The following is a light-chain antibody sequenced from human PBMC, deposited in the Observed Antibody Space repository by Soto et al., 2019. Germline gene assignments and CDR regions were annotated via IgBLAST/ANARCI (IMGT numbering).Light chain of an antibody. J-gene: IGLJ2*01. Sequence: QSALTQPPSASGSPGQSVTISCTGTSSDVGGYSFVSWYQQHPGKAPKLMIYDVSKRPSGVPDRFSGSKSGNTASLTVSGLQAEDEADYYCSSYAGSNNVVFGGGTKLTVL. CDR3: SSYAGSNNVV. CDR2: DVS. CDR1: SSDVGGYSF. V-gene: IGLV2-8*01.